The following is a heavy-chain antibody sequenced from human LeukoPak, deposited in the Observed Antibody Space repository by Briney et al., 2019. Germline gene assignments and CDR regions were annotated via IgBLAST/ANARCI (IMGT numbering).Heavy chain of an antibody. V-gene: IGHV3-30*03. Sequence: GGSLRLSCAASRFTFSSYSMNWVRQAPGKGLEWVAVLSYDGFTQYYAESVKGRFTISRDNSKNTLYLQMNSLTPEDTAVYYCARDRLPSHQDDFDYWGQGTLVTVSS. J-gene: IGHJ4*02. CDR3: ARDRLPSHQDDFDY. CDR2: LSYDGFTQ. CDR1: RFTFSSYS. D-gene: IGHD3-3*01.